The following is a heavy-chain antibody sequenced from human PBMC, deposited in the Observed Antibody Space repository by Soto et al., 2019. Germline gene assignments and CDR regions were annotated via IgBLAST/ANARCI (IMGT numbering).Heavy chain of an antibody. J-gene: IGHJ5*02. CDR1: GYTFTSYY. CDR3: AREGQLGGWFDP. V-gene: IGHV1-46*01. Sequence: QVQLVQSGAEVKKPGASVKVSCKASGYTFTSYYMHWVRQAPGQGLEWMGIINPSGGSTSYAQKSQGRVTMTRDTSTSTVYMELSSLRSEDTAVYYCAREGQLGGWFDPWGQGTLVTVSS. CDR2: INPSGGST. D-gene: IGHD6-6*01.